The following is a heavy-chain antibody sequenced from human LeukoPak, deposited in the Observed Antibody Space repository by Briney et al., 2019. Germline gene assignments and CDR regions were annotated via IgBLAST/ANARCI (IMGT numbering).Heavy chain of an antibody. J-gene: IGHJ5*02. CDR2: VNHSGST. CDR3: ARGRGRYSSSSPPFDP. Sequence: SETLSLTCAVYGGSFSGYCWSWIRQPPGKGLEWIGEVNHSGSTKYSPSLKSRVTISVDTSKNQFSLKLSSVTAADTAVYYCARGRGRYSSSSPPFDPWGQGTLVTVSS. CDR1: GGSFSGYC. D-gene: IGHD6-13*01. V-gene: IGHV4-34*01.